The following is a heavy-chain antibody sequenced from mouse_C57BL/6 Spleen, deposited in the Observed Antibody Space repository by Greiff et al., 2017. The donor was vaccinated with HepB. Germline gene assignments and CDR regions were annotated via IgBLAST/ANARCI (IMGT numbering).Heavy chain of an antibody. CDR3: AREDDGIRAY. D-gene: IGHD2-3*01. CDR1: GYAFSSYW. J-gene: IGHJ3*01. V-gene: IGHV1-80*01. Sequence: VQLQQSGAELVKPGASVKISCKASGYAFSSYWMNWVKQRPGTGLEWIGQIYPGDGDTNSNGKFKGKATMTADKSSSTAYMQLSSLTSEDSAVYCCAREDDGIRAYVGQGTLVTGSA. CDR2: IYPGDGDT.